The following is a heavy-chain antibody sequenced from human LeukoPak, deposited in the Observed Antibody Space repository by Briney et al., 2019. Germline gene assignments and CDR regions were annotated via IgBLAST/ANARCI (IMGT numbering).Heavy chain of an antibody. Sequence: ASVKVSCKASGYTFTGYYMHWVRQAPGQGLEWMGWINPNSGGTNYAQKFQGRVTMTRDTSISTAYMELSRLRSDDTAMYYCARISLPSWKLGYFDYWGQGTLVTVSS. D-gene: IGHD2-2*01. V-gene: IGHV1-2*02. CDR3: ARISLPSWKLGYFDY. CDR1: GYTFTGYY. J-gene: IGHJ4*02. CDR2: INPNSGGT.